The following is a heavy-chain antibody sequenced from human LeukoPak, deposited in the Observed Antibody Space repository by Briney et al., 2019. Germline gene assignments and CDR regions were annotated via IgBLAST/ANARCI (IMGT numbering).Heavy chain of an antibody. J-gene: IGHJ4*02. CDR3: ARVRCSSTSCYANFDY. CDR1: GYTFTGYY. D-gene: IGHD2-2*01. V-gene: IGHV1-2*02. Sequence: PKASVKVSCKASGYTFTGYYMHWVRQAPGQGPEWMGWINPNSGGTNYAQKFQGRVTMTRDTSISTAYMELSRLRSDDTAVYYCARVRCSSTSCYANFDYWGQGTLVTVSS. CDR2: INPNSGGT.